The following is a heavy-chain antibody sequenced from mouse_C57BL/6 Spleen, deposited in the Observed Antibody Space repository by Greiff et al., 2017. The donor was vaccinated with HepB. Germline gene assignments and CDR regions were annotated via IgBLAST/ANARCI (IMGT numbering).Heavy chain of an antibody. V-gene: IGHV3-1*01. D-gene: IGHD2-4*01. Sequence: EVQLQESGPGMVKPSQSLSLTCTVTGYSITSGYDWHWIRHFPGNKLEWMGYISYSGSTNYNPSLKSRISITHDTSKNQFFLKLNSVTTEDTATYYCARVGDYPYYFDYWGQGTTLTVSS. CDR2: ISYSGST. J-gene: IGHJ2*01. CDR1: GYSITSGYD. CDR3: ARVGDYPYYFDY.